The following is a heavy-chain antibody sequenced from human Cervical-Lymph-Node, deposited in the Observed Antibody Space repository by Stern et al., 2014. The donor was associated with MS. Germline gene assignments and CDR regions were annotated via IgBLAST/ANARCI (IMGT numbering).Heavy chain of an antibody. J-gene: IGHJ4*01. Sequence: QVQLVQSGTEVKKPGASVKVSCKTSGYTFTSHGISWVRQVPGQGLEWMGWITTHNGNTDYAQKVQDRGILATDTSTNISTMEMRSLRSDDTAVYYCARSSSWYVDYWGQGTLVAVSS. V-gene: IGHV1-18*01. D-gene: IGHD6-13*01. CDR1: GYTFTSHG. CDR3: ARSSSWYVDY. CDR2: ITTHNGNT.